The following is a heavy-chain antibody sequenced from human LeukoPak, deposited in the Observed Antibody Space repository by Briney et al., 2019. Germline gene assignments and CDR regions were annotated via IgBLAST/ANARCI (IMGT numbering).Heavy chain of an antibody. Sequence: SETLSLTCSVSGDSMSGYYWSWIRQPPGKGLEWIGYMYYSGTTSYNPSLKSRVTLSTDTSKNHFSLKLYSVTAADTAVYYCARHDNYPGFGRGFDPWGQGFLATVTS. V-gene: IGHV4-59*08. D-gene: IGHD1-14*01. CDR2: MYYSGTT. J-gene: IGHJ5*02. CDR1: GDSMSGYY. CDR3: ARHDNYPGFGRGFDP.